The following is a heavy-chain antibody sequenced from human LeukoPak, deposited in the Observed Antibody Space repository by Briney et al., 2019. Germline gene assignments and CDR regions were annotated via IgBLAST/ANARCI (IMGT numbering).Heavy chain of an antibody. D-gene: IGHD3-22*01. J-gene: IGHJ4*02. CDR3: ATPSPYYYDSSGYQALIFDY. Sequence: GASVKVSCKVSGYTLTELSMHWVRQAPGQGLEWMGGFDPEDGETIYAQKFQGRVTMTEDTSTDTAYMELSSLRSEDTAVYYCATPSPYYYDSSGYQALIFDYWGQGTLVTVSS. CDR2: FDPEDGET. V-gene: IGHV1-24*01. CDR1: GYTLTELS.